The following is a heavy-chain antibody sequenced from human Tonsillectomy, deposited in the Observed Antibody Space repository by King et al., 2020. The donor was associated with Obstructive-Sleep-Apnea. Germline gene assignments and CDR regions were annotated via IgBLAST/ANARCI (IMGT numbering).Heavy chain of an antibody. D-gene: IGHD6-13*01. CDR3: VRDKLDDHYSYGMDV. CDR2: INPNSGGT. Sequence: QLVQSGAEVKKPGASVKVSCKASGYTFTGYYIHWVRQAPGQGLDWMGWINPNSGGTNYAQKFQGRVTMTRDTYINTAYMELSRLRSDDTAVYFCVRDKLDDHYSYGMDVWGQGTTVTVSS. J-gene: IGHJ6*02. CDR1: GYTFTGYY. V-gene: IGHV1-2*02.